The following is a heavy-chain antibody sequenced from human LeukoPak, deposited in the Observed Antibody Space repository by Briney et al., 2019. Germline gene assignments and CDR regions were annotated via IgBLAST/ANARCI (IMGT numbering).Heavy chain of an antibody. CDR2: INAGNGNT. CDR3: ARGRYSSGWYCIDY. D-gene: IGHD6-19*01. CDR1: GYTFTSYA. Sequence: RASVKVSCKASGYTFTSYAMHWVRQAPGQRLEWMGWINAGNGNTKYSQKFQARVTITRDTSASTAYMELSSLRSEDTAVYYCARGRYSSGWYCIDYWGQGTLVTVSS. V-gene: IGHV1-3*01. J-gene: IGHJ4*02.